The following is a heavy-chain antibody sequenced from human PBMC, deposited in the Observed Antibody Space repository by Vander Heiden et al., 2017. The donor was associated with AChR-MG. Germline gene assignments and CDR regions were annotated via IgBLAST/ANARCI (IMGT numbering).Heavy chain of an antibody. J-gene: IGHJ5*02. CDR3: AGQVVKARSGSS. CDR2: ISGSGGST. Sequence: EVQLLESGGGLVQPGGSLRLSCPASGFTFSSYAMSWVRQAPGKGLEWVSAISGSGGSTYYADSVKGRFTISRDNSKNTLYLQMNSLRAEDTAVYYCAGQVVKARSGSSWGQGTLVTVSS. V-gene: IGHV3-23*01. CDR1: GFTFSSYA. D-gene: IGHD2-15*01.